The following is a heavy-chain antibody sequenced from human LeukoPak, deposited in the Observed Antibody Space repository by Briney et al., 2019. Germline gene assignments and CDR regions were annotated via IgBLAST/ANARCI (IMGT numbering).Heavy chain of an antibody. CDR3: AKAHVDTAMVTTPGFDC. CDR2: IYPGDSDT. Sequence: GESLKISCKGSGYSFTSYWIGWVRQMPGKGLEWMGIIYPGDSDTRYSPSFQGQVTISADKSISTAYLQWSSLKASDTAMYYCAKAHVDTAMVTTPGFDCWGQGTLVTVSS. V-gene: IGHV5-51*01. J-gene: IGHJ4*02. D-gene: IGHD5-18*01. CDR1: GYSFTSYW.